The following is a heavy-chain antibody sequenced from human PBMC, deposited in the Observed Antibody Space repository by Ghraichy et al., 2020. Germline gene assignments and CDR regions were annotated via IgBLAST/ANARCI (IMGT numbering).Heavy chain of an antibody. D-gene: IGHD5-18*01. V-gene: IGHV4-59*01. CDR1: GGSISSYY. CDR3: ARTAMVTGHLRMDV. Sequence: SETLSLTCTVSGGSISSYYWSWIRQPPGKGLEWIGYIYYSGSTNYNPSLKSRVTISVDTSKNQFSLKLSSVTAADTAVYYCARTAMVTGHLRMDVWGQGTTVTVSS. J-gene: IGHJ6*02. CDR2: IYYSGST.